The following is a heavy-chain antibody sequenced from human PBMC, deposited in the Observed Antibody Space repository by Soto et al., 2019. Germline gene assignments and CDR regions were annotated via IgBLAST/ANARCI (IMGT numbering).Heavy chain of an antibody. CDR3: ARATFPPSGYCSGGSCKHIGYCYGMDV. D-gene: IGHD2-15*01. J-gene: IGHJ6*04. CDR2: INHSGST. CDR1: GGCFSGYY. V-gene: IGHV4-34*01. Sequence: PSETLSLTGAAYGGCFSGYYWTWTLQPPGKGLEWIWEINHSGSTNYTPSLKSRVTISVATSKNKFSLVVSTVTAADTAVYYCARATFPPSGYCSGGSCKHIGYCYGMDVCDEGTRVTVSS.